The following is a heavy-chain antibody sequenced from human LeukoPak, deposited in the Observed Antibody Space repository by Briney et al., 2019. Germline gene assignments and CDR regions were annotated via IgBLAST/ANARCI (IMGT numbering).Heavy chain of an antibody. D-gene: IGHD3-22*01. CDR3: ARDGPQDYYDSSGYSDAFDI. CDR2: IYSGGST. Sequence: GGSLRLSCAASGFTVSNNYMSWVRQAPGKGLEWVSVIYSGGSTYYADSVKGRFTISRDNSKNTLYLQMNSLRAEYTAVYYCARDGPQDYYDSSGYSDAFDIWGQGTMVTVSS. J-gene: IGHJ3*02. V-gene: IGHV3-66*01. CDR1: GFTVSNNY.